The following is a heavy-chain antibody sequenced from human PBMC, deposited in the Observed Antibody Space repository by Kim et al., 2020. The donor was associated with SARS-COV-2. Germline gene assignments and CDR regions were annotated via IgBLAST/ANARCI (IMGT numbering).Heavy chain of an antibody. V-gene: IGHV3-33*01. D-gene: IGHD1-26*01. Sequence: YADSVKGQFTISRDNSKNTLYLQMNSLRAEDTAVYYCARDWGTSGSYYDYWGQGTLVTVSS. CDR3: ARDWGTSGSYYDY. J-gene: IGHJ4*02.